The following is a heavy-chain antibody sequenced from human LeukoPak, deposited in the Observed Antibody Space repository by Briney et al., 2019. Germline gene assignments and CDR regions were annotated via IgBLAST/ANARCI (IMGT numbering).Heavy chain of an antibody. Sequence: GGSLRLSCAASGFTFSSYAVSWVRQAPGKGLEWVSAISDSGGSTYYADSVKGRFTISRDNSKNTLYLQMNSLRAEETAVYYCAKEVPGYYYYYMDVWGKGTTVTVSS. J-gene: IGHJ6*03. V-gene: IGHV3-23*01. CDR2: ISDSGGST. CDR1: GFTFSSYA. D-gene: IGHD1-1*01. CDR3: AKEVPGYYYYYMDV.